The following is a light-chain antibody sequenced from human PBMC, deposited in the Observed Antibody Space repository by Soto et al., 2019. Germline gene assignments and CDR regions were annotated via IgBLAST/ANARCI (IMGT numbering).Light chain of an antibody. CDR1: NIGSKS. J-gene: IGLJ1*01. Sequence: SYELTQPPSVSVAPGKTASITCGGNNIGSKSVHWYRQKPGQAPMLVMYHDRYRPSGIPERFSGSNSGNTATLTISRVEAGDEADYYCQVWDSSSERYVFGTGTKLTVL. CDR3: QVWDSSSERYV. V-gene: IGLV3-21*04. CDR2: HDR.